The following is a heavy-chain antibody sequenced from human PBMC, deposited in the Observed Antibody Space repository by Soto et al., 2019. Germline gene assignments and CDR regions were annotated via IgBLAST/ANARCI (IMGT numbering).Heavy chain of an antibody. Sequence: SVKVSCKASACTFSSYTISWVRQAPGQGLEWMGRIIPILGIANYAQKFQGRVTITADKSTSTAYMELSSLRSEDTAVYYCARRFLEWLPSDAFDIWGQGTMVTVSS. J-gene: IGHJ3*02. CDR2: IIPILGIA. CDR3: ARRFLEWLPSDAFDI. D-gene: IGHD3-3*01. CDR1: ACTFSSYT. V-gene: IGHV1-69*02.